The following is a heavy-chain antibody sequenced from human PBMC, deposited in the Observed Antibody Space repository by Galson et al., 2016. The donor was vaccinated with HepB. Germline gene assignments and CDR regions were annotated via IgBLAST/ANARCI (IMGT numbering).Heavy chain of an antibody. V-gene: IGHV6-1*01. CDR1: AA. CDR3: ARAVMLGRGMDV. CDR2: TFYRSTWEN. J-gene: IGHJ6*02. D-gene: IGHD3-10*01. Sequence: AAWVWIRQSPSRGLEWLGRTFYRSTWENHYAGSVKNRITISPDTSRNQFSLHLNSVTPGDTAVYYCARAVMLGRGMDVWGQGTTVTVSS.